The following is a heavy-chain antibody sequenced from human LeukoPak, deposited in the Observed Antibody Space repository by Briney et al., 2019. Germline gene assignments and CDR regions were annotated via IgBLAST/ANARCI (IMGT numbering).Heavy chain of an antibody. CDR1: GFTFSSYG. D-gene: IGHD2-2*01. V-gene: IGHV3-23*01. J-gene: IGHJ5*02. Sequence: PGGTLRLSRVASGFTFSSYGMSWVRQAPGKGLEWVLGISGSGGNTYYTDSVKGRFTISRDTSKTTLYLHMNRLRAEDTAVYSCAGNFSTTSCYSSPNWFDPWGQGTLVTVSS. CDR2: ISGSGGNT. CDR3: AGNFSTTSCYSSPNWFDP.